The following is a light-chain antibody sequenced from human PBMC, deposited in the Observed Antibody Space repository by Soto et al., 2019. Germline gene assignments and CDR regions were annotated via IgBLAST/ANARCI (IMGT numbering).Light chain of an antibody. CDR2: FAS. V-gene: IGKV3-15*01. CDR1: QNIINN. CDR3: QKRSNWPIT. Sequence: ELVMTQSPGTLSLSPGERATLSCRASQNIINNLAWYQQKTGQAPRLLIFFASTRVTGIPARFSGSGSGTEFNLTISRLEPEDFAIYYCQKRSNWPITFGQGTRLEIK. J-gene: IGKJ5*01.